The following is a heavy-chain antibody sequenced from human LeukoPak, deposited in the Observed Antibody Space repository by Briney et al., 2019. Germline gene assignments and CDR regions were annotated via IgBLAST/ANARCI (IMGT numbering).Heavy chain of an antibody. V-gene: IGHV1-69*05. CDR1: GYTFSNYG. D-gene: IGHD6-13*01. CDR3: ARGFVWYGSYYYYYYMDV. CDR2: IIHIFGTA. J-gene: IGHJ6*03. Sequence: SVKVSCKASGYTFSNYGISRVRQAPGQGLEWMGRIIHIFGTANYAQKFQGRVTITTDESTSTAYMELSSLRSEDTAVYYCARGFVWYGSYYYYYYMDVWGKGTTVTVSS.